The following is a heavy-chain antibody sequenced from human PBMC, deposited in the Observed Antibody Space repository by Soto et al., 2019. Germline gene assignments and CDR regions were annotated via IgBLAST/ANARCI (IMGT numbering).Heavy chain of an antibody. Sequence: GGSLRLSCAASGFTFSSYGMHWVRQAPGKGLEWVAVISYDGSNKYYADSVKGRFTISRDNSKNTLYLQMNSLRAEDTAVYYCAKDRGGYSGYDWDYWGQGTLVTVSS. V-gene: IGHV3-30*18. J-gene: IGHJ4*02. CDR3: AKDRGGYSGYDWDY. CDR1: GFTFSSYG. D-gene: IGHD5-12*01. CDR2: ISYDGSNK.